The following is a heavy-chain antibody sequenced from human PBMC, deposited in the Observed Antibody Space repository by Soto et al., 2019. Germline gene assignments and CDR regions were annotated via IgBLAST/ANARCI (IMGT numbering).Heavy chain of an antibody. D-gene: IGHD3-22*01. CDR3: ARAPTMIVGTPTDY. CDR1: GYTFTSYG. J-gene: IGHJ4*02. CDR2: ISAYNGNT. Sequence: VGSVKVSCKASGYTFTSYGISWVRQAPGQGLEWMGWISAYNGNTNYAQKLQGRVTMTTDTSTSTAYMELRSLRSDDTAVYYCARAPTMIVGTPTDYWGQGTLVTVSS. V-gene: IGHV1-18*01.